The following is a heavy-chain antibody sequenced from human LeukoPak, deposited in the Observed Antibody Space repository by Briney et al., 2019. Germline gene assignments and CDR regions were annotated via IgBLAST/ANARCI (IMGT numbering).Heavy chain of an antibody. CDR3: ASSSTSYPFDY. J-gene: IGHJ4*02. V-gene: IGHV3-30-3*01. CDR2: ISYDGSNK. Sequence: SGGSLRLSCAASGSTFSSYAMHWVRQAPGKGLEWVAVISYDGSNKYYADSVKGRFTISRDNSKNTLYLQMNSLRAEDTAVYYCASSSTSYPFDYWGQGTLVTVSS. D-gene: IGHD2-2*01. CDR1: GSTFSSYA.